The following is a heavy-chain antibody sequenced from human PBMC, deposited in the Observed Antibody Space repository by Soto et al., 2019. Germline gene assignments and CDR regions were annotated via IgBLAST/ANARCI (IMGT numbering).Heavy chain of an antibody. J-gene: IGHJ5*02. D-gene: IGHD3-22*01. V-gene: IGHV3-30-3*01. CDR1: GFTFSSYA. Sequence: GGSLRLSCAASGFTFSSYAMHWVRQAPGKGLEWVAVISYDGSNKYYADSVKGRFTISRDNSKNTLYLQMNRLRAEYTAVYYCASSGYDSSGYFSWGQGTLVTVSS. CDR3: ASSGYDSSGYFS. CDR2: ISYDGSNK.